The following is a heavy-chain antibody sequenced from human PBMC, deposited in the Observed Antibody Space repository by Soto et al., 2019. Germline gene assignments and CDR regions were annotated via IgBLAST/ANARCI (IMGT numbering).Heavy chain of an antibody. CDR3: ARDGKGAAYTHGPYYFDY. J-gene: IGHJ4*02. V-gene: IGHV3-48*02. Sequence: GGSLRLSCAASGFPFSFYSMNWVRQAPGKGLEWISYITSTSSAINYADSVRGRFTISRDNAMRSLFLHMNSLRDEDTAVYYCARDGKGAAYTHGPYYFDYWGQGALVTVLL. D-gene: IGHD1-1*01. CDR2: ITSTSSAI. CDR1: GFPFSFYS.